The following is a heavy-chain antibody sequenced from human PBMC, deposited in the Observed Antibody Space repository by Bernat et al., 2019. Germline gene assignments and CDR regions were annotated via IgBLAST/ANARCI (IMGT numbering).Heavy chain of an antibody. V-gene: IGHV3-30*18. CDR1: GFTFSNYG. CDR3: AKDGQGLTYYFDY. Sequence: QVQLVESGGGVVQPGRSLRLSCAASGFTFSNYGMHWVRQAPGKGLEWVAVISNDGSNKYYADSVKGRFTISRDNSKNSLYLQMNSLRAEDTAVYYCAKDGQGLTYYFDYWGQGIVVTVSS. J-gene: IGHJ4*02. CDR2: ISNDGSNK.